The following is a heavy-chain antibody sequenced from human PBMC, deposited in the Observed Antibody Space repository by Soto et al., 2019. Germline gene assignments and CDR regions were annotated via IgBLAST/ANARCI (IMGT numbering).Heavy chain of an antibody. V-gene: IGHV3-23*01. D-gene: IGHD5-12*01. J-gene: IGHJ6*03. CDR2: ISGSGGST. Sequence: GGSLRLSCAASGFTFSSYAMSWVRQAPGKGLEWVSAISGSGGSTYYADSVKGRFTISRDNSKNTLYLQMNSLRAEDTAVYYCAKKRTASANSGFFLDYYYYYMDVWGKGTTVTVSS. CDR3: AKKRTASANSGFFLDYYYYYMDV. CDR1: GFTFSSYA.